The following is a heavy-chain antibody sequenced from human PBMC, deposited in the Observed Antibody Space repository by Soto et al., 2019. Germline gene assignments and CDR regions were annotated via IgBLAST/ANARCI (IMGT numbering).Heavy chain of an antibody. D-gene: IGHD2-15*01. J-gene: IGHJ4*02. CDR3: ATDCPRCSADY. Sequence: LRLSCAVAGVPLTNASMIWVRQAQGKGLEWVGLSKTKTDGGATDYAAPVIGRFTISRDDSKNTMDLQMNSLITEDTAVYYCATDCPRCSADYWGQGTLVTVSS. V-gene: IGHV3-15*01. CDR1: GVPLTNAS. CDR2: SKTKTDGGAT.